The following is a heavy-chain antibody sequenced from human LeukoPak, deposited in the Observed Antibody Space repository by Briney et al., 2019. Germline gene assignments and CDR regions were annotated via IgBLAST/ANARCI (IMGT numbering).Heavy chain of an antibody. D-gene: IGHD3-9*01. CDR2: INHSGST. Sequence: ASETLSLTCAVYGGSFSGYYWSWIRQPPGKGLEWIGEINHSGSTNYNPSLKSRVTISVDTSKNQFFLKLSSVTAADTAVYYCARDFDSPLAFDIWGQGTMVTVSS. CDR1: GGSFSGYY. CDR3: ARDFDSPLAFDI. V-gene: IGHV4-34*01. J-gene: IGHJ3*02.